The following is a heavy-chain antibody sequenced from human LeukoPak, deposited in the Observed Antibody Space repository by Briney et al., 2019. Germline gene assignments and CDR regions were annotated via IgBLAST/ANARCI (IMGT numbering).Heavy chain of an antibody. D-gene: IGHD2-15*01. CDR1: GGSISSGYY. Sequence: SETLSLTCTVSGGSISSGYYWGWIRQPPGKGLEWIGSIYHSGSTYYNPSLKSRVTISVDTSKNQFSLKLSSVTAADTAVYYCARDRCSGGSCYLDWGQGTMVTVSS. V-gene: IGHV4-38-2*02. CDR2: IYHSGST. J-gene: IGHJ3*01. CDR3: ARDRCSGGSCYLD.